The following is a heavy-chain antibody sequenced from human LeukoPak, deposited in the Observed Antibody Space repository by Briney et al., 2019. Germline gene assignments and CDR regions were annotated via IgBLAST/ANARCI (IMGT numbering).Heavy chain of an antibody. CDR3: AREDDSSGYSYYFDY. J-gene: IGHJ4*02. V-gene: IGHV4-38-2*02. Sequence: SETLSLTCTVSGYSISSGYYWGWIRQPPGKGLEWIGGIYHSGSTYYNPSLKSRVTISVDTSKNQFSLKLSSVTAADTAVYYCAREDDSSGYSYYFDYWGQGTLVTVSS. CDR1: GYSISSGYY. CDR2: IYHSGST. D-gene: IGHD3-22*01.